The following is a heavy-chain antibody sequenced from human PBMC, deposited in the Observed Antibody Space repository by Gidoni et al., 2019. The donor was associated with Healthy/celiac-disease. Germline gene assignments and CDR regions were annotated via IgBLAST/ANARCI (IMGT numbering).Heavy chain of an antibody. CDR1: GFTFSSYA. D-gene: IGHD4-4*01. Sequence: EVQLLESGGGLVQPGGSLRLSCAASGFTFSSYAMSWVRQAPGKGLEWVLVISGSGGSTYYADSVKGRFTISRDNSKNTLYLQMNSLRGEDTAVYDCAKGDGYSNYGGALQHWGQGTLVTVSS. CDR2: ISGSGGST. V-gene: IGHV3-23*01. J-gene: IGHJ1*01. CDR3: AKGDGYSNYGGALQH.